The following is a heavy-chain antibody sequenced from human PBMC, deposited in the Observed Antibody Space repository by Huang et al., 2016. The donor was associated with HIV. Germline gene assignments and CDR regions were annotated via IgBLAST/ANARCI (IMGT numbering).Heavy chain of an antibody. J-gene: IGHJ6*03. V-gene: IGHV4-34*01. CDR2: INHREIT. CDR3: ARGQGGYYYYYMDV. CDR1: GGSFSGYY. Sequence: QVQLQQWGAGLLRPSETLSLTCAVYGGSFSGYYGTWIRQPPGKGLEWIGEINHREITNYNPARKSRVTMSVDTSRNQFSLTLTSVTAADTAVYYCARGQGGYYYYYMDVWGKGTTVTVSS.